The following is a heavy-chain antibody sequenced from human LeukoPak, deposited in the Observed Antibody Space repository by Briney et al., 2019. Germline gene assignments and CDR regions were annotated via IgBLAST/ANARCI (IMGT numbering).Heavy chain of an antibody. CDR2: IIPIVGTA. J-gene: IGHJ6*03. Sequence: SADPVPYQPCVGSFNRYYLSWLRQAPPPGLEWMGGIIPIVGTANYAQKFQGRVTITTDESTSTAYMELSSLRSEDTAVYYCARCGYSSSWYSRAYYYYMDVWGKGTTVTVSS. CDR3: ARCGYSSSWYSRAYYYYMDV. V-gene: IGHV1-69*05. CDR1: VGSFNRYY. D-gene: IGHD6-13*01.